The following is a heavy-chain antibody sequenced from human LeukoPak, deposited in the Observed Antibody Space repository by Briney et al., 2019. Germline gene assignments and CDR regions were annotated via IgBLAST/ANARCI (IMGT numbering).Heavy chain of an antibody. CDR2: ISGSSGSI. J-gene: IGHJ3*02. Sequence: PGGSLRLSCAASGFTFSTYSMNWVRQAPGKGLEWISYISGSSGSIYYADSVKGRFTISRDNAKDSLYLQMNSLRAEDAAVYYRARDRYGDYSFDIWGQGTRVTVSS. CDR1: GFTFSTYS. V-gene: IGHV3-48*04. D-gene: IGHD4-17*01. CDR3: ARDRYGDYSFDI.